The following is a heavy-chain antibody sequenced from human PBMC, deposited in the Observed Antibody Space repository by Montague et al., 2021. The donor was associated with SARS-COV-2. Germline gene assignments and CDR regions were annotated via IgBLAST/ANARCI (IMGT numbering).Heavy chain of an antibody. J-gene: IGHJ6*03. CDR1: GGSFSTYS. CDR3: ARLRDGVVPSPILGVGPYYSYYYMDV. Sequence: SETLSLTCAVHGGSFSTYSWYWIRQPPGKGLEWMGESNHCGSTNYNPSLKSRVTVSAYTSKTQFSLKLTSVAAADTAVYYCARLRDGVVPSPILGVGPYYSYYYMDVWGRGTTVTVSS. CDR2: SNHCGST. D-gene: IGHD3-10*01. V-gene: IGHV4-34*01.